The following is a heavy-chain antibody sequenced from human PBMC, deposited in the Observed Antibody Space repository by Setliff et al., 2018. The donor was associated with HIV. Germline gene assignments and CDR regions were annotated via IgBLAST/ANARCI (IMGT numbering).Heavy chain of an antibody. J-gene: IGHJ4*02. Sequence: GGSLRLSCAVSGFTFSSHWMVWVRQAPGKGLEWVANINQDGSEKNYVDSVKGRFTISRDNAKNSLFLQMNSLRAEDTAVYYCVRDIGFNLYDHWGQGTLVTVSS. CDR3: VRDIGFNLYDH. CDR1: GFTFSSHW. D-gene: IGHD2-2*02. V-gene: IGHV3-7*01. CDR2: INQDGSEK.